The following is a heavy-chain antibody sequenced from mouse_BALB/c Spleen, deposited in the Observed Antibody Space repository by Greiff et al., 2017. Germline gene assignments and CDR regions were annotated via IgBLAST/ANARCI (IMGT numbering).Heavy chain of an antibody. V-gene: IGHV5-6-3*01. CDR2: INSNGGST. D-gene: IGHD1-2*01. Sequence: EVHLVESGAGLVQPGGSLKLSCAASGFTFSSYGMSWVRQTPDKRLELVATINSNGGSTYYPDSVKGRFTISRDNAKNTLYLQISSLKSEDTAMYYCARITTAAYARGDWGQGTSVTVSS. CDR3: ARITTAAYARGD. J-gene: IGHJ4*01. CDR1: GFTFSSYG.